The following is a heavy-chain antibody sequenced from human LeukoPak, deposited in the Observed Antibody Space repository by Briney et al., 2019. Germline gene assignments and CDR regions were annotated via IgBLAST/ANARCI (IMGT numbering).Heavy chain of an antibody. D-gene: IGHD2-2*02. J-gene: IGHJ5*02. CDR1: GGSFSGYY. CDR2: INHSGST. CDR3: ARRTGGLRYCSSTSCYRGSYWFDP. Sequence: SETLSLTCAVYGGSFSGYYWSWIRQPPGKGLEWIGEINHSGSTNYNPSLKSRVTISVDTSKNQFSLKLSSVTAADTAVYYCARRTGGLRYCSSTSCYRGSYWFDPWGQGTLVTVSS. V-gene: IGHV4-34*01.